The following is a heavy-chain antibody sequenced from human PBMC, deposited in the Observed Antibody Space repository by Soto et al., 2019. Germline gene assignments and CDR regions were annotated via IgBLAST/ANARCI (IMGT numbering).Heavy chain of an antibody. CDR1: GGSINSFY. CDR3: ARGRYGSGSYLHAFDY. D-gene: IGHD3-10*01. V-gene: IGHV4-59*01. Sequence: SETLSLTCTVSGGSINSFYWSWIRQSPGKGLEWIGYIYYTGSTVYNPSLKRRTTISLDTSKNQFSLNLTSVTAADTAVYYCARGRYGSGSYLHAFDYWGQGTLVTVSS. J-gene: IGHJ4*02. CDR2: IYYTGST.